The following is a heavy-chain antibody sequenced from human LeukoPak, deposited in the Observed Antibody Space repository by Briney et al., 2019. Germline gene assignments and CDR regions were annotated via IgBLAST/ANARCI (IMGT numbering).Heavy chain of an antibody. CDR1: GYTFTSYD. CDR3: ARSFYDSSGTVGMDV. D-gene: IGHD3-22*01. V-gene: IGHV1-8*01. CDR2: MNPNSGNT. Sequence: GASVTVSCTASGYTFTSYDINWVRQATGQGLEWMGWMNPNSGNTGYAQKFQGRVTMTRNTSISTAYMELSSLRSEDTAVYYCARSFYDSSGTVGMDVWGQGTTVTVSS. J-gene: IGHJ6*02.